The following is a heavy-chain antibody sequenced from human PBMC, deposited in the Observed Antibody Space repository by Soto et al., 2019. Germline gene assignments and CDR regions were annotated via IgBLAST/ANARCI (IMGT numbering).Heavy chain of an antibody. CDR2: IIPIPGTA. J-gene: IGHJ6*02. CDR1: GGTFGSYA. CDR3: ARSQGSSTSLEIYYYYYYGMGV. Sequence: VQLVQSGAEVKKPGSSVKVSCKASGGTFGSYAISWVRQAPGQGLEWMGGIIPIPGTANYAQKFQGRVTIAADESTSTAYMELSRLRSEDTAVYYCARSQGSSTSLEIYYYYYYGMGVWGQGTTVTVS. V-gene: IGHV1-69*01. D-gene: IGHD2-2*01.